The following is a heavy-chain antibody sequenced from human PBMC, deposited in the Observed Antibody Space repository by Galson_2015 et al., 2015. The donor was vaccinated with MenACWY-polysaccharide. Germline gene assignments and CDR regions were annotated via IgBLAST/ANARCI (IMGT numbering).Heavy chain of an antibody. D-gene: IGHD2-15*01. Sequence: SVKVSCKASGGSLSSYSIGWGRQAPGQGLEWVGRIIPFATMENYAQKFQGRVTISADTSINTVYMQLTSLTSDDTAVYFCARVDCSGGHCYFAYWGQGTLVTVSS. V-gene: IGHV1-69*02. CDR1: GGSLSSYS. CDR2: IIPFATME. CDR3: ARVDCSGGHCYFAY. J-gene: IGHJ4*02.